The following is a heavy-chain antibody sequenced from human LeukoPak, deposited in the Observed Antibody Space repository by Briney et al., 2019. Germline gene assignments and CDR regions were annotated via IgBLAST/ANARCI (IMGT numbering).Heavy chain of an antibody. V-gene: IGHV3-23*01. CDR1: GFPFNNYP. CDR2: ISGSGSST. Sequence: GGSLRLSCAASGFPFNNYPMDWVRQFPGGGLEWVSAISGSGSSTSYIDSVKGRFIISRDNSKNTLYLQMNSLGVEDTAIYYCARENGYRYDSREFDRWGQGTLVTVSS. CDR3: ARENGYRYDSREFDR. J-gene: IGHJ4*02. D-gene: IGHD5-18*01.